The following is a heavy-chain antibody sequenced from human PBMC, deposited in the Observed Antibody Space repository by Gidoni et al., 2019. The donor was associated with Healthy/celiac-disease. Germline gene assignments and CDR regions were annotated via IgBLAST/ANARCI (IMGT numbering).Heavy chain of an antibody. V-gene: IGHV4-39*01. D-gene: IGHD1-26*01. CDR3: ARHRWELRGAFDI. CDR1: GGSISSSSYY. J-gene: IGHJ3*02. CDR2: IYYSGST. Sequence: QLQLQESGPGLVKPSETLSLTCTVSGGSISSSSYYWGWIRQPPGKGLEWIGSIYYSGSTYYNPSLKSRVTISVDTSKNQFSLKLSSVTAADTAVYYCARHRWELRGAFDIWGQGTMVTVSS.